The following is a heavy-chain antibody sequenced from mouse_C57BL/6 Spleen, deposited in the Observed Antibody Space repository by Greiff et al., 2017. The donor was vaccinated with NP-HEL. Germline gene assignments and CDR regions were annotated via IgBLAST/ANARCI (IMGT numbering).Heavy chain of an antibody. CDR2: ISSGSSTI. J-gene: IGHJ4*01. CDR1: GFTFSDYG. CDR3: ARRPTVVERYYAMDY. D-gene: IGHD1-1*01. V-gene: IGHV5-17*01. Sequence: EVMLVESGGGLVKPGGSLKLSCAASGFTFSDYGMHWVRQAPEKGLEWVAYISSGSSTIYYADTVKGRFTISRDNAKNTLFLQMTSLRSEDTAMYYCARRPTVVERYYAMDYWGQGTSVTVSS.